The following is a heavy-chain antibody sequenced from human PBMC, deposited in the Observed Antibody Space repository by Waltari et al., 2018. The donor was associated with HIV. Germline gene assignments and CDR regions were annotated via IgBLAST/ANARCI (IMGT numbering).Heavy chain of an antibody. CDR1: GASMRSGSYF. D-gene: IGHD1-26*01. J-gene: IGHJ6*02. CDR3: ARDWDVTTACMDV. V-gene: IGHV4-39*07. CDR2: MFYTGSS. Sequence: QVKLQESGPGLVKPSATLSLTCVVSGASMRSGSYFWGWVRQAPGKGLEWIGSMFYTGSSDYNPSLKSRVNISIDTLNNQFSLKMTSVTAADTAVYYCARDWDVTTACMDVWGQGTTVTVSS.